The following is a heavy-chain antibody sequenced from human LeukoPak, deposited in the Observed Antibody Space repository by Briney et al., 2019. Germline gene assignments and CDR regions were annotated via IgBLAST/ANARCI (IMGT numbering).Heavy chain of an antibody. Sequence: GGSLRLSCAASGFTFHSYWMHWVRQAPGKGRVWVSRIDNDGGSTTYADSVKGRFTISRDNAKNTLYLQMNSVRAEDTAVYYCARSWFPYYFDYWGQGTLVTVSS. D-gene: IGHD3-9*01. CDR3: ARSWFPYYFDY. CDR1: GFTFHSYW. CDR2: IDNDGGST. V-gene: IGHV3-74*01. J-gene: IGHJ4*02.